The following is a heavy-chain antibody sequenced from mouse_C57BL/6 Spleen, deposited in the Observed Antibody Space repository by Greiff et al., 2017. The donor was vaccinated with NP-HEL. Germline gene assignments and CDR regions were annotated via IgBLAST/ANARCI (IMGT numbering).Heavy chain of an antibody. D-gene: IGHD2-2*01. CDR2: INPNNGGT. J-gene: IGHJ2*01. CDR1: GYTFTDYY. Sequence: VQLQQSGPELVKPGASVKISCKASGYTFTDYYMNWVKQSHGKSLEWIGDINPNNGGTSYNQKFKGKATLTVDKSSSTAYMELRSLTSEDSAVYYCARVDGYDFDYWGQGTTLTVSS. V-gene: IGHV1-26*01. CDR3: ARVDGYDFDY.